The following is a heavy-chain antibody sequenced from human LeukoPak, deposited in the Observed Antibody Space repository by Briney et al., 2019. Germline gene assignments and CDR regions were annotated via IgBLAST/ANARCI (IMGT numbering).Heavy chain of an antibody. Sequence: GGSLRLSCVVSGFTFSSYEMNWVRQAPGKGLEWVSYIDSSGSTIYYADSVKGRFTISRDNAKNSLYLQMNSLRAEDTAVYYCARDRRGATDYYYYMDVWGKGTTVTISS. D-gene: IGHD1-26*01. CDR1: GFTFSSYE. V-gene: IGHV3-48*03. J-gene: IGHJ6*03. CDR2: IDSSGSTI. CDR3: ARDRRGATDYYYYMDV.